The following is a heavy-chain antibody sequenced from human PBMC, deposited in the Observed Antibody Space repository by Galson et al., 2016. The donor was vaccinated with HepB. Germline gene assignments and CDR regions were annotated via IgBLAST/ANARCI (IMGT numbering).Heavy chain of an antibody. V-gene: IGHV3-74*03. Sequence: SLRLSCAASGFTFSSYWMNWVRQAPGKGLVWVSRINNDGSNTTYADSVKGRFTISRDNAKNTLYLQMNSLRAEDTAVYYCARATHTITYYYDSSGYKVDAFDIWGQGTMVTVSS. CDR3: ARATHTITYYYDSSGYKVDAFDI. CDR2: INNDGSNT. CDR1: GFTFSSYW. D-gene: IGHD3-22*01. J-gene: IGHJ3*02.